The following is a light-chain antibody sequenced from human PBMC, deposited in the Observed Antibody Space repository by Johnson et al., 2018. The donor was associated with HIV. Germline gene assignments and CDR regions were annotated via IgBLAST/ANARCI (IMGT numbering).Light chain of an antibody. CDR1: SSNIGNNY. CDR2: DNN. J-gene: IGLJ1*01. Sequence: QSVLTQPPSVSAAPGQKVTVSCSGSSSNIGNNYVSWYQQFPGTATKLLIYDNNKRPSGIPDRFSGSKSGTSATLGITGLQTGDEADYYCGTWDSSLSAYVFGTGTKVTVL. CDR3: GTWDSSLSAYV. V-gene: IGLV1-51*01.